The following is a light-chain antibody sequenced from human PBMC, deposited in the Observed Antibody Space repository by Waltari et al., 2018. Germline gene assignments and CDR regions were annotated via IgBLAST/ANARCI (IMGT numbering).Light chain of an antibody. CDR1: QSVRSSY. J-gene: IGKJ2*01. CDR2: GPS. V-gene: IGKV3-20*01. Sequence: EIVLTQSPDTLSLSPGDRATLSCRASQSVRSSYLAWYQQKPGHAPRPLIYGPSSRATGIPDRFSGSGSGTDFTLTISRLEPEDFAVYYCQQYGSSPAYTFGQGTRLEIK. CDR3: QQYGSSPAYT.